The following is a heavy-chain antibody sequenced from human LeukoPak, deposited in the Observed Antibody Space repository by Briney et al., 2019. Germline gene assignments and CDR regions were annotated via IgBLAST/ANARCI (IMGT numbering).Heavy chain of an antibody. D-gene: IGHD1-26*01. J-gene: IGHJ3*02. CDR1: GFAFSSYA. CDR3: AKDVGATGAFDI. CDR2: ISGSGGST. Sequence: GGSLRLSCAASGFAFSSYAMSWVRQAPGKGLEWVSAISGSGGSTYYADSVKGRFTISRDNSKNTLYLQMNSLRAEDTAVYYCAKDVGATGAFDIWGQGTMVTVSS. V-gene: IGHV3-23*01.